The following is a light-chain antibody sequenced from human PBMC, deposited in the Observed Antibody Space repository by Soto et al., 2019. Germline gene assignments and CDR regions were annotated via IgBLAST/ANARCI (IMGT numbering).Light chain of an antibody. Sequence: IGMTCAPGAFRLSPCESTRLSCSASQSVSSSYLAWYQQKPGQAPRLLIYGASSRATGIPDRFSGSGSGTDFTLTISSLEPEDFAVYYCQQYSSSPLITFGQGTRLEIK. CDR2: GAS. CDR1: QSVSSSY. CDR3: QQYSSSPLIT. J-gene: IGKJ5*01. V-gene: IGKV3-20*01.